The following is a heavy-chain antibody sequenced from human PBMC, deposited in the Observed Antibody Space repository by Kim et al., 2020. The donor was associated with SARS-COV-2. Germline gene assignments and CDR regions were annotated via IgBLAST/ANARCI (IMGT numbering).Heavy chain of an antibody. CDR2: ISYDGINK. Sequence: GESLRLSCAASGFTFSSYAMHWVRQAPGKGLEWVAVISYDGINKYYADSVKGRFTISRDNSKNTLFLQMNSLRAEDTAVYYCARTGIVVVPAALIDYWGQGTLVTVSS. J-gene: IGHJ4*02. D-gene: IGHD2-2*01. CDR1: GFTFSSYA. CDR3: ARTGIVVVPAALIDY. V-gene: IGHV3-30*04.